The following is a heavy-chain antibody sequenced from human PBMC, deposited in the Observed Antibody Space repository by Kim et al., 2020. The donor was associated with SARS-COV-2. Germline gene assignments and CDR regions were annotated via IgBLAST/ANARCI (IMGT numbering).Heavy chain of an antibody. CDR1: GLSFDDSA. J-gene: IGHJ6*02. D-gene: IGHD3-10*01. Sequence: GGSLRLSCAASGLSFDDSAMNWVRQPPGKGLEWVAVISYDGRNKDYADSVKGRFTISRDNSKRTLYLQMNSLRVEDTAVYYCARGNYYESVSLSDYYNGMDVWGHGTTVTGSS. V-gene: IGHV3-30-3*01. CDR3: ARGNYYESVSLSDYYNGMDV. CDR2: ISYDGRNK.